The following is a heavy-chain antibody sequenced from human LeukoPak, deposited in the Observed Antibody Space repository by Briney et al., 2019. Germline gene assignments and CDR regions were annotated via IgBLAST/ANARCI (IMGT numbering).Heavy chain of an antibody. J-gene: IGHJ1*01. CDR3: ARDRDYGGNAFQH. Sequence: PSETLSLTCTVSGGSISSYYWSWIRQPPGKGLEWIGYIYYSGSTNYNPSLKSRATISVDTSKNQFSLKLSSVTAADTAVYYCARDRDYGGNAFQHWGQGTLVTVSS. CDR1: GGSISSYY. V-gene: IGHV4-59*12. CDR2: IYYSGST. D-gene: IGHD4-23*01.